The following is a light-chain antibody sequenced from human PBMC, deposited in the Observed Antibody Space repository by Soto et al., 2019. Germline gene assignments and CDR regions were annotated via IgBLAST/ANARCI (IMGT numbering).Light chain of an antibody. V-gene: IGKV3-15*01. Sequence: EIVMTQSPATLSVSPGERATLSCRASQSVRGNLAWYQQKPGQSPRLLIYGASSRATGIPVTFSGSGSGTEFNLTTSSLQSEDFADYYCQPYNNWHSITFGQGTRLEIK. CDR2: GAS. J-gene: IGKJ5*01. CDR3: QPYNNWHSIT. CDR1: QSVRGN.